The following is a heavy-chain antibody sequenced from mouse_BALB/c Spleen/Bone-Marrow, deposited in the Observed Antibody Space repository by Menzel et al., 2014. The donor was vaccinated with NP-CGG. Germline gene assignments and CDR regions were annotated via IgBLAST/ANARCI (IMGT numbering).Heavy chain of an antibody. V-gene: IGHV2-5*01. D-gene: IGHD2-2*01. CDR1: GFSLTSYG. Sequence: QVHVKQSGPGLVQPSQSLSITCTVSGFSLTSYGVHWVRQSPGKGLEWLGVIWRGGSTDYSAAFMSRLSITKDNSKSQVFFKMNSLQADDTAIYYCAKVGYDVGYYAMDYWGQGTSVTVSS. CDR3: AKVGYDVGYYAMDY. CDR2: IWRGGST. J-gene: IGHJ4*01.